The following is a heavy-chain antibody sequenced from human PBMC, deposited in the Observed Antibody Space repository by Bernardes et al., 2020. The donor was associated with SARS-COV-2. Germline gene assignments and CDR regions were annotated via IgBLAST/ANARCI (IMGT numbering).Heavy chain of an antibody. D-gene: IGHD3-16*02. CDR3: ARGGARDGSDNYRLEY. J-gene: IGHJ4*02. CDR1: WFLFRNLW. V-gene: IGHV3-74*01. Sequence: GDPSLSREGPWFLFRNLWIHWGPPVPGKGPMWVSRLDYYGGRANHADSVRGRFTTSRDNAKNTLYLQMNSLSAEDGTAVYYWARGGARDGSDNYRLEYWGRGVLVTVS. CDR2: LDYYGGRA.